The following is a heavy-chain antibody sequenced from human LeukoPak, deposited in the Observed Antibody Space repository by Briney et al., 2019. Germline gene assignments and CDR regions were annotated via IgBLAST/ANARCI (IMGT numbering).Heavy chain of an antibody. CDR1: GGSXSXXSYX. D-gene: IGHD3-10*01. CDR2: XYYSGST. CDR3: ARDLGGGYGSGRPFDY. V-gene: IGHV4-39*07. Sequence: CTXXGGSXSXXSYXWXXXXXXXXXXXXXXXXXYYSGSTYYNPSLKSRVTISVDTSKNQFSLKLSSVTAADTAVYYCARDLGGGYGSGRPFDYWGQGTLVTVSS. J-gene: IGHJ4*02.